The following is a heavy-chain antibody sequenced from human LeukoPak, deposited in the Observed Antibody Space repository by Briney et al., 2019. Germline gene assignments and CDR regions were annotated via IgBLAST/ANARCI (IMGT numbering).Heavy chain of an antibody. D-gene: IGHD3-3*01. J-gene: IGHJ6*03. CDR3: AKTRGSYDFWSGTSHYFYYMDV. CDR2: FSLGDDTT. V-gene: IGHV3-23*01. CDR1: GFTFSSYA. Sequence: GGSLRLSCAASGFTFSSYAMNWVRQAPGEGLEWVSTFSLGDDTTYYADSVKGRFTISRDTSKSTLFLQMNNLRAEDTAVYHCAKTRGSYDFWSGTSHYFYYMDVWGKGTTVTVSS.